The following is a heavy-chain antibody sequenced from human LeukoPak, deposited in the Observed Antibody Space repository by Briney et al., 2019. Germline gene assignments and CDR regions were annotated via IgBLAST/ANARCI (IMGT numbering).Heavy chain of an antibody. D-gene: IGHD3-3*01. J-gene: IGHJ4*02. V-gene: IGHV1-24*01. CDR3: ATARFARIDY. Sequence: ASVTVSCKVSGYTLTELSMHWVRQAPGKGLEWMGGFDPKDGETIYAQKFQGRVTMTEDTSTDTAYMELSSLRSGDTAVYYCATARFARIDYWGQGTLVTVSS. CDR1: GYTLTELS. CDR2: FDPKDGET.